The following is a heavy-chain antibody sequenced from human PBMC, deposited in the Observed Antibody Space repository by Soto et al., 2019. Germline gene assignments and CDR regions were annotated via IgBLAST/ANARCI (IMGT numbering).Heavy chain of an antibody. CDR1: GYTFTSYY. CDR3: ASIQSYYDSSGYLAGNYYGMDV. Sequence: ASVKVSCKASGYTFTSYYMHWVRQAPGQGLEWMGIINPSGGSTSYAQKFQGRVTMTRDTSTSTVYMELSSLRSEDTAVYYCASIQSYYDSSGYLAGNYYGMDVWGQGTTVTVSS. D-gene: IGHD3-22*01. J-gene: IGHJ6*02. CDR2: INPSGGST. V-gene: IGHV1-46*01.